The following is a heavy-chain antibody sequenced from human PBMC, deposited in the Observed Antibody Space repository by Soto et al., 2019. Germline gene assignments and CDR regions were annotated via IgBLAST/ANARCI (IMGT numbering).Heavy chain of an antibody. D-gene: IGHD3-10*01. J-gene: IGHJ4*02. CDR2: ISRFSDRT. Sequence: TGGSLRLPCSASGVNFNSYTMNWVRQAPGKGLEWVSSISRFSDRTYYADSVKGRFAIFRANAENSVYLQVNSLRAEDTAVYYCARVCAYFGEFDYFDYWCQATPVTVSS. V-gene: IGHV3-21*06. CDR3: ARVCAYFGEFDYFDY. CDR1: GVNFNSYT.